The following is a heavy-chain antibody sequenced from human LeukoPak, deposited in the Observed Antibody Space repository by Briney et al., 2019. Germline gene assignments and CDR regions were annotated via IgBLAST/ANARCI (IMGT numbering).Heavy chain of an antibody. CDR1: VDSISGYY. V-gene: IGHV4-59*01. Sequence: PSETLSLTCTVSVDSISGYYWSWLRQPPGKGLEWIGYMYYSGNTNYNPSLKSRLTTSLDTSKNQFSPKLSSVTAADTAVYYCARGKYYFDYWGQGTLVTVSS. CDR3: ARGKYYFDY. J-gene: IGHJ4*02. CDR2: MYYSGNT.